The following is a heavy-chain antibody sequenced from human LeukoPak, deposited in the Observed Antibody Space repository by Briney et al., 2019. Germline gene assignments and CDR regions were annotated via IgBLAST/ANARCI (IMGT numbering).Heavy chain of an antibody. CDR2: INHSGST. D-gene: IGHD1-1*01. J-gene: IGHJ4*02. CDR1: GGSFRGYY. CDR3: ARSLTTTGLR. V-gene: IGHV4-34*01. Sequence: SETLSLTCAVYGGSFRGYYWSWIRQPPGKGLEWIGEINHSGSTTNNPSLKSRVTISVDTSKNQFSLKVTSVTAADTAVYYCARSLTTTGLRWGQGTLVTVSS.